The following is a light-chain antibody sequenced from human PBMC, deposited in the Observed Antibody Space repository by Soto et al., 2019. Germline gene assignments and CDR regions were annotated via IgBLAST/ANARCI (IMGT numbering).Light chain of an antibody. J-gene: IGKJ5*01. Sequence: EIVMTQSLGTLSLSAAESATLSCRSSQSVSSRLAWYQQKPGQAPRLLISGASSRATGIPDRFSGSGSGTDFTLTISRLEPEDFALYYCQHYVERSPITFGQGTRLEIK. CDR1: QSVSSR. V-gene: IGKV3-20*01. CDR3: QHYVERSPIT. CDR2: GAS.